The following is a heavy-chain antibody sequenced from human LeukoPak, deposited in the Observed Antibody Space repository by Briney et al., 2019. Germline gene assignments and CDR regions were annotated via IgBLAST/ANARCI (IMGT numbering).Heavy chain of an antibody. V-gene: IGHV3-23*01. D-gene: IGHD3-22*01. CDR3: AKTLGSGYGEYYFDS. Sequence: GGSLRLSCEASGFTLSTYAMDWLRQTPGKGLEWVSSISDSGDGAFYADSVKGRFTISRDNSKNTLYLQIDTLRAEDTAIYYCAKTLGSGYGEYYFDSWGRGTLVTVSS. J-gene: IGHJ4*02. CDR2: ISDSGDGA. CDR1: GFTLSTYA.